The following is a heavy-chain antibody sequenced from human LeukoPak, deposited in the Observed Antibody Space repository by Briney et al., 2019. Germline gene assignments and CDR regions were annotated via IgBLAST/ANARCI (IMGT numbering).Heavy chain of an antibody. V-gene: IGHV3-15*01. CDR3: TTEHYGDYDY. J-gene: IGHJ4*02. CDR2: IKSKTDGRTT. Sequence: SGGSLRLSCAASGFTFSNAWMSWVRQAPGKGLEWVGRIKSKTDGRTTDYAAPVKGRFTISRDDSKNTLYLQMNSLKTEDTAVYYCTTEHYGDYDYWGQGTLVTVSS. D-gene: IGHD4-17*01. CDR1: GFTFSNAW.